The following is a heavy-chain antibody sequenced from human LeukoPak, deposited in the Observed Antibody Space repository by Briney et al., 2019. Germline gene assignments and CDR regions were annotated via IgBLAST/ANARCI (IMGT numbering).Heavy chain of an antibody. CDR2: VNTVSSYI. D-gene: IGHD3-22*01. CDR3: ARLRRNSDKSGYYYYYDY. CDR1: GFTFSSYS. Sequence: PGGSLRLSRAASGFTFSSYSFNWVRQAPGKGLEWVSSVNTVSSYIYYADSVRGRFTISRDNADNSVYLQMNGLRAEDTAVYYCARLRRNSDKSGYYYYYDYWGQGTLVTVSS. V-gene: IGHV3-21*01. J-gene: IGHJ4*02.